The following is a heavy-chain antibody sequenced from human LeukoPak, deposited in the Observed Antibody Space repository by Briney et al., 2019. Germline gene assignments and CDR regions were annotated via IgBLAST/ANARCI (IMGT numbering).Heavy chain of an antibody. Sequence: GGSLRLSCAASGFAVSSKYMNWVRQAPGKGLEWVTVIYLDGRADYADSVKGRFTISSDNSKNTVYLQMNSLKDEDTAVYYCARDRGHSGYDLYDYWGQGTLVTVSS. CDR1: GFAVSSKY. J-gene: IGHJ4*02. V-gene: IGHV3-66*01. CDR2: IYLDGRA. D-gene: IGHD5-12*01. CDR3: ARDRGHSGYDLYDY.